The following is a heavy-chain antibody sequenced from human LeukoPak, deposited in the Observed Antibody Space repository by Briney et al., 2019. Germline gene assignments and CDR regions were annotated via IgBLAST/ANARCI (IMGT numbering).Heavy chain of an antibody. CDR3: AKDRYGDSGGYFDL. D-gene: IGHD4-17*01. J-gene: IGHJ2*01. CDR1: GLTFSSYA. CDR2: ISGTGGRI. Sequence: RGCLRLSCAPPGLTFSSYAMSWVRPAPGRGLGWVSAISGTGGRIYYGDSVKGRFTISRDNSKNTLYLQMNSLRAEDTAIYYCAKDRYGDSGGYFDLWGRGTLVTVSS. V-gene: IGHV3-23*01.